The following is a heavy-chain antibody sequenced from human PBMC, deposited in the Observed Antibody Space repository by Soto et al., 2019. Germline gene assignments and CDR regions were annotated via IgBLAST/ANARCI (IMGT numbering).Heavy chain of an antibody. D-gene: IGHD6-13*01. CDR2: ISGSGGST. Sequence: GGSLRLSCAAAGFTFSIYAMSWVRQAPGKGLEWVSAISGSGGSTYYADSVKGRFAISRDNSKNTLYLQMNSLRADDTAVYYCAKATRGGAATLIRDYWGQGTLVTVSS. CDR1: GFTFSIYA. J-gene: IGHJ4*02. V-gene: IGHV3-23*01. CDR3: AKATRGGAATLIRDY.